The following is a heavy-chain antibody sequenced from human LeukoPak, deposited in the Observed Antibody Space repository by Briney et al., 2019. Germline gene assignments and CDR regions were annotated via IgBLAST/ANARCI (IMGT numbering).Heavy chain of an antibody. J-gene: IGHJ4*02. CDR2: IIPIFGTA. CDR3: ASSYYDSSGYYDDIYY. Sequence: EASVKVSCKASAGTFSSYAISWVRQAPGQGLEWMGGIIPIFGTANYAQKFQGRVTITADESTSTAYMELSSLRSEDTAVYYCASSYYDSSGYYDDIYYWGQGTLVNVSS. CDR1: AGTFSSYA. D-gene: IGHD3-22*01. V-gene: IGHV1-69*01.